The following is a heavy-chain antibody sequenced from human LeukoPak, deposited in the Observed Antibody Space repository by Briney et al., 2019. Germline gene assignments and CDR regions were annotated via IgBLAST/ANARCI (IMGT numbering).Heavy chain of an antibody. Sequence: ASVKVSCKASGYTFTSYDINLVRQATGQGLEWMGWMNPNSGNTGYAQKFQGRVTMTRNTSISTAYMELSSLRSEDTAVYYCARPPITMIVVVIETFDYWGQGTLVTVSS. CDR3: ARPPITMIVVVIETFDY. D-gene: IGHD3-22*01. V-gene: IGHV1-8*01. CDR1: GYTFTSYD. CDR2: MNPNSGNT. J-gene: IGHJ4*02.